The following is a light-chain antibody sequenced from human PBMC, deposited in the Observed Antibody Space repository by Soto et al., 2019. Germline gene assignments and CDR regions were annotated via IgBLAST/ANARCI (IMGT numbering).Light chain of an antibody. CDR1: QSVSSN. CDR3: QKYDSYSLT. J-gene: IGKJ1*01. CDR2: DIS. V-gene: IGKV3D-15*01. Sequence: EIVRTQSPATLSVSPGERATLSCRSSQSVSSNLAWYQQKPGQAPSLLIYDISARATGIPTRFSGSGSGTEFTLTISSLQPVDFATYYCQKYDSYSLTFGQGTKVDIK.